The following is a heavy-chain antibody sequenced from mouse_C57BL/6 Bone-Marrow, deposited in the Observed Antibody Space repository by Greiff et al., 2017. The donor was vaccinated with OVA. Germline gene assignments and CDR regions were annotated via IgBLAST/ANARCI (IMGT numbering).Heavy chain of an antibody. D-gene: IGHD2-4*01. CDR3: ARGGRLPYYFDY. CDR2: IYPGDGDT. Sequence: VQLQQSGAELVKPGASVKISCKAFGYAFSSYWMNWVKQRPGKGLEWIGQIYPGDGDTNYNGKFKGKATLTADKSSSTAYMQLSSLTSEDSAVYFCARGGRLPYYFDYWGQGTTLTVSS. V-gene: IGHV1-80*01. J-gene: IGHJ2*01. CDR1: GYAFSSYW.